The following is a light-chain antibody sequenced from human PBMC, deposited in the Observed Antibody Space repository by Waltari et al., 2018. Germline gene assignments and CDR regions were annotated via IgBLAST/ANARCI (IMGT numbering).Light chain of an antibody. CDR2: ECS. J-gene: IGLJ2*01. Sequence: QSALTQPPSASGSPGQSVTISCTGTSSDVGGYNYVSWYQQHPGKAPKLMIYECSKRPEGVPDPVSGSKSGNTASLTVSGLQAEDEADYYCSSYAGSNNLVFGGGTKLTVL. V-gene: IGLV2-8*01. CDR1: SSDVGGYNY. CDR3: SSYAGSNNLV.